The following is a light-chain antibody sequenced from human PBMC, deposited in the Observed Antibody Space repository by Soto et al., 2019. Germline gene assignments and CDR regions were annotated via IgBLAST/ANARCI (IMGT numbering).Light chain of an antibody. CDR3: QQYNIWPQT. Sequence: EKIMTQSPDTLSVSIMERASLSVMASQSLRSSLAWYQQKPGQAPRLLIYDASTRATGIPARFSGSGSGTDFTLTISGLQSEDFAVYYCQQYNIWPQTFGQVAKA. CDR1: QSLRSS. V-gene: IGKV3-15*01. J-gene: IGKJ1*01. CDR2: DAS.